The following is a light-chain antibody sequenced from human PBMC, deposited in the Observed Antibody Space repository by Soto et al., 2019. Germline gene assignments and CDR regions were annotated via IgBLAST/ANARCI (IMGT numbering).Light chain of an antibody. Sequence: EIVMTQSPATLSVSPGERATLSCRASQSVSSNLAWYQQKPGQAPRLLIYGASTRATGIPARFSGSGSGTDFPLTISSLQSEDFAVYYCQQYNNWPFTFGPGTKVDIK. CDR3: QQYNNWPFT. V-gene: IGKV3-15*01. CDR2: GAS. J-gene: IGKJ3*01. CDR1: QSVSSN.